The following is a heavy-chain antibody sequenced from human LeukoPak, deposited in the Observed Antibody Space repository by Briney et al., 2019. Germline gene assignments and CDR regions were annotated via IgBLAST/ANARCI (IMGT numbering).Heavy chain of an antibody. Sequence: PGRSLRLSCAASGFTFSSYGMHWVRQAPGKGLEWVAVISYDGSNKYYADSVKGRFTISRDNSKNTLYLQMNSLRAEDTAFYYCAREIVGEGNFDYWGQGTLVTVSS. CDR2: ISYDGSNK. CDR3: AREIVGEGNFDY. V-gene: IGHV3-30*03. J-gene: IGHJ4*02. D-gene: IGHD2-15*01. CDR1: GFTFSSYG.